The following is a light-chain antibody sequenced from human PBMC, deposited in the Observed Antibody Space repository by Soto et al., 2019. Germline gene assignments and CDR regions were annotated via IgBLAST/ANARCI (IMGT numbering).Light chain of an antibody. CDR3: MQTLQGVT. J-gene: IGKJ5*01. V-gene: IGKV2-28*01. CDR1: QSLLDSNGYNY. CDR2: LGS. Sequence: DIVMTQSRLSLPVTPGEPASISCVSRQSLLDSNGYNYLYWYLQKPGHSPQLLIYLGSHPATGVPDRFSGSGTGTHFTLKVSRVEAGDVGTYYCMQTLQGVTFGQGTRLEIK.